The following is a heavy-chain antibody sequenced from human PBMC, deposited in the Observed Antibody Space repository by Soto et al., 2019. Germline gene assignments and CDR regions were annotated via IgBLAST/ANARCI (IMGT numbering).Heavy chain of an antibody. CDR3: ARTVQLAVAGIDAFEI. Sequence: QVQLVQSGAEVKKPGSSVKVSCKASGGTFSSYAISWVRQAPGHGLEWMGGIIPIFGTANYAQKFQGRVTITAEKSTSKAYMELSSLRSEDTAVYYCARTVQLAVAGIDAFEIWGEGTMVTVSS. CDR1: GGTFSSYA. J-gene: IGHJ3*02. CDR2: IIPIFGTA. D-gene: IGHD6-19*01. V-gene: IGHV1-69*06.